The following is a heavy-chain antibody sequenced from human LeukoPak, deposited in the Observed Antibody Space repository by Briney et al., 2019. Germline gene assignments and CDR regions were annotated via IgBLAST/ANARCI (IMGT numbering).Heavy chain of an antibody. CDR1: GFTFSSYG. Sequence: GGSLRLSCAASGFTFSSYGMHWVRQAPGKGLEWVAFIWYDGSNKYYADSVKGRFTISRDNSKNTLYLQMNSLRAEDTAVYYCARGHDGYYYYYMDVWGKGTTVTVSS. CDR2: IWYDGSNK. J-gene: IGHJ6*03. D-gene: IGHD1-1*01. CDR3: ARGHDGYYYYYMDV. V-gene: IGHV3-30*02.